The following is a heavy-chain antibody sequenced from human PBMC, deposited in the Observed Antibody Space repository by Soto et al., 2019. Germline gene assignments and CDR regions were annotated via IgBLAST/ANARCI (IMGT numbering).Heavy chain of an antibody. CDR3: AKRGYFFFCGSYNNEPTQLALDF. J-gene: IGHJ6*04. Sequence: LSDKRSVADGSSIGYYGRRIRKHTGKGLEWIGYIYYSGSTNYNPSLKSRVTISVDTSKNQFSLKLSSVTAADTAENNCAKRGYFFFCGSYNNEPTQLALDFRANGTTVPVSP. CDR2: IYYSGST. CDR1: DGSSIGYY. V-gene: IGHV4-59*08. D-gene: IGHD3-10*01.